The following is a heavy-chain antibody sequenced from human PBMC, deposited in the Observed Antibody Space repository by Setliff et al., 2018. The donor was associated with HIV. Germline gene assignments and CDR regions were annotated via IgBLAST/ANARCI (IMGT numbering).Heavy chain of an antibody. J-gene: IGHJ5*02. CDR3: ATLNFPLNWFDP. CDR2: ISYSGST. Sequence: SETMSLTCSVSGASIRSSPYYWAWIRQPPGKGLEWIATISYSGSTHYNLALMSRVTISMDTSRNQFSVKLSSVTAADTAIYYCATLNFPLNWFDPWCQGTSVTVSS. CDR1: GASIRSSPYY. V-gene: IGHV4-39*01.